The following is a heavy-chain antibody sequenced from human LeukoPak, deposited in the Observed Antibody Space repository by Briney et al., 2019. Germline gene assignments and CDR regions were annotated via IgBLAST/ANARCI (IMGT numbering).Heavy chain of an antibody. CDR3: ARHSVYDLYNCFDP. Sequence: SETLSLTCTVSGGSISSYYWSWIRQPPGKGLEWIGYIYYTGSTNYNPSLTSRVTISVDTSTNQFSLKLSSVTVADTAVYYCARHSVYDLYNCFDPWGRGTPVTAS. J-gene: IGHJ5*02. CDR2: IYYTGST. V-gene: IGHV4-59*08. CDR1: GGSISSYY. D-gene: IGHD1-1*01.